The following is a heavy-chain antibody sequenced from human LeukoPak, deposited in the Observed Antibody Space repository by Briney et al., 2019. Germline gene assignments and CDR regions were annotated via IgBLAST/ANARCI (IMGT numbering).Heavy chain of an antibody. V-gene: IGHV1-2*02. CDR1: GGTFSSYA. J-gene: IGHJ6*03. CDR2: INPNSGGT. D-gene: IGHD6-13*01. Sequence: VKVSCKASGGTFSSYAISWVRQAPGQGLEWMGGINPNSGGTNYAQKFQGRVTMTRDTSISTAYMELSRLRSDDTAVYYCARDRGLDIAAAGKFRHYYYYMDVWGKGTTVTVSS. CDR3: ARDRGLDIAAAGKFRHYYYYMDV.